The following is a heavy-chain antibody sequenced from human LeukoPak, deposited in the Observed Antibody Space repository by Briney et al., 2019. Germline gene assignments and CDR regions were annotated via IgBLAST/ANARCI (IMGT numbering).Heavy chain of an antibody. CDR3: VTDVAGVGYGELDY. D-gene: IGHD4-17*01. CDR2: IRGKVYGGTP. V-gene: IGHV3-49*04. Sequence: PGGSLRLSCTASGFTFGDYAMTWVRQAPGKGLEWVGFIRGKVYGGTPEYAASVKGRFTISRDDSKGIAYLQMNSLKTEDTAVYYCVTDVAGVGYGELDYWGQGTLVTVSS. CDR1: GFTFGDYA. J-gene: IGHJ4*02.